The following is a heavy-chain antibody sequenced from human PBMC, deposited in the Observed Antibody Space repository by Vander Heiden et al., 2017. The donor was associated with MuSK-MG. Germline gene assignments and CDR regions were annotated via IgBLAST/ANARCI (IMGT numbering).Heavy chain of an antibody. Sequence: EVLLLESGGGLVQPGGSLRLSCAASGFTFSTYALTWVRQAPGKGLEWVSAISGSGGNTYYADSVKGRFTISRDHSKNTMYLQMNSLRVDDTAVYYCAKTPHFDFWSGYGYYMDVWGKGTTVTVSS. V-gene: IGHV3-23*01. CDR1: GFTFSTYA. CDR2: ISGSGGNT. CDR3: AKTPHFDFWSGYGYYMDV. D-gene: IGHD3-3*01. J-gene: IGHJ6*03.